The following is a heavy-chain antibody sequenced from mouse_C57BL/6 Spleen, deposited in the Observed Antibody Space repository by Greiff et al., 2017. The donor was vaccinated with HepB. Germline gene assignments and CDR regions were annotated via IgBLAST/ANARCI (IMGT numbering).Heavy chain of an antibody. Sequence: QVQLQQPGAELVKPGASVKLSCKASGYTFTSYWMHWVKQRPGQGLEWIGMIHPNSGSTNYNEKFKSKATLTVDKSSSTAYMQLSSLTSEDSAVYYCAREGYYYGSSYFAYWGQGTLVTVSA. D-gene: IGHD1-1*01. CDR2: IHPNSGST. V-gene: IGHV1-64*01. CDR3: AREGYYYGSSYFAY. CDR1: GYTFTSYW. J-gene: IGHJ3*01.